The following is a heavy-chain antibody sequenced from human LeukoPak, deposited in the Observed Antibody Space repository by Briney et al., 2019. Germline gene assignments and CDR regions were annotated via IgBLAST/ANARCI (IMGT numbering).Heavy chain of an antibody. CDR2: ISGSGGST. J-gene: IGHJ6*03. CDR1: GFTFSSYG. V-gene: IGHV3-23*01. CDR3: TTDSESVFDYVWGSYDERYYMDV. D-gene: IGHD3-16*01. Sequence: GGSLRLSCAASGFTFSSYGMSWVRQAPGKGLEWVSGISGSGGSTYYADSVKGRFTISRDNSKNTLYLQMNSLKTEDTAVYYCTTDSESVFDYVWGSYDERYYMDVWGKGTTVTVSS.